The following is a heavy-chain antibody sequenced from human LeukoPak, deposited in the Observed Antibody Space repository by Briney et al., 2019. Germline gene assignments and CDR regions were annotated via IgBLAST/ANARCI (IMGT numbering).Heavy chain of an antibody. CDR1: GYSISSGYY. Sequence: PSETLSLTCAVSGYSISSGYYWGWIRQPPGKGLEWIGCIYHSGSTYYNPSLKSRVTISVDTSKNQFSLKLSSVTAADTAVYYCARDSRAGYSSGWYLIDYWGQGTLVTVSS. J-gene: IGHJ4*02. CDR3: ARDSRAGYSSGWYLIDY. D-gene: IGHD6-19*01. CDR2: IYHSGST. V-gene: IGHV4-38-2*02.